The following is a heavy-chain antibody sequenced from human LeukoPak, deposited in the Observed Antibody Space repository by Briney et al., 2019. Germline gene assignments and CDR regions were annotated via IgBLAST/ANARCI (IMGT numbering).Heavy chain of an antibody. CDR1: GFTFSSYA. CDR2: ISSSDNTT. V-gene: IGHV3-23*01. Sequence: GGSLRLSCAASGFTFSSYAMNWVRQAPGKGLEWVSIISSSDNTTYYADSVKGRFTISRDNSKNTLYLQMNSLRAEDTAVYYCATQGGELTSYWGQGTLVTVSS. CDR3: ATQGGELTSY. J-gene: IGHJ4*02. D-gene: IGHD1-26*01.